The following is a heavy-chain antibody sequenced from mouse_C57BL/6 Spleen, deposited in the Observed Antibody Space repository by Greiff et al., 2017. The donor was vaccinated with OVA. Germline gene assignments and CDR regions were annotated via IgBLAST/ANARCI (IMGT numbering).Heavy chain of an antibody. CDR3: ATDGYSLAMDY. V-gene: IGHV1-82*01. Sequence: QVQLQQSGPELVKPGASVKISCKASGYAFSSSWINWVKQRPGKGLEWIGRIYPGDGDTNYNGKFKGKATLTAGKSSSTAYMQLSSLTSKDSAVYFCATDGYSLAMDYWGQGTSVTVSS. D-gene: IGHD2-3*01. CDR2: IYPGDGDT. J-gene: IGHJ4*01. CDR1: GYAFSSSW.